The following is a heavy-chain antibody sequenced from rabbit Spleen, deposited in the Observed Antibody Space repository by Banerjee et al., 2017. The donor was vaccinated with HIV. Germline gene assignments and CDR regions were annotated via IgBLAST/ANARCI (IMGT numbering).Heavy chain of an antibody. J-gene: IGHJ3*01. CDR1: GFSFSSDFY. CDR2: IYDGSSRST. D-gene: IGHD8-1*01. Sequence: QSLEESGGDLVKPGASLTLTCTASGFSFSSDFYMCWVRQAPGKGLEWIACIYDGSSRSTKYASWVNGRFTISRSTSLNTVDLKMTSLTAADTATYFCARDSGSSFSSYGMDLWGQGTLVTVS. V-gene: IGHV1S40*01. CDR3: ARDSGSSFSSYGMDL.